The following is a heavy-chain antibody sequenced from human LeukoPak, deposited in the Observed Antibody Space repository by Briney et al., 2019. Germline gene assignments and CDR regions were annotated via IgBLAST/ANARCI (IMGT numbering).Heavy chain of an antibody. CDR3: ARRIVGVIDAFDY. J-gene: IGHJ4*02. CDR2: IYYSRST. V-gene: IGHV4-39*01. D-gene: IGHD1-26*01. Sequence: PSETLSLTCTVSGGSISSSISYWGWIRQPPGKGLVWIATIYYSRSTYYSPSLKSRVTISVDTSKNQFSLKVTSMTATDTAVYYCARRIVGVIDAFDYWGQGALVTVSS. CDR1: GGSISSSISY.